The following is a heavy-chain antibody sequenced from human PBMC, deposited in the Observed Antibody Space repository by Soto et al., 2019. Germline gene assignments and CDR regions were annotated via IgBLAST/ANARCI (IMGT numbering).Heavy chain of an antibody. J-gene: IGHJ5*02. V-gene: IGHV4-30-2*01. CDR1: GGSISSGCYS. CDR2: IYHSGST. D-gene: IGHD3-22*01. CDR3: AGNLYYYDSSGYYGNWFDP. Sequence: SETLSLTCAVSGGSISSGCYSWSWIRQQPRKGLKWIGYIYHSGSTYYNPSLKSRVTISVDRSKNQFSLKLSSVTAADTAVYYCAGNLYYYDSSGYYGNWFDPWGQGTLVTVSS.